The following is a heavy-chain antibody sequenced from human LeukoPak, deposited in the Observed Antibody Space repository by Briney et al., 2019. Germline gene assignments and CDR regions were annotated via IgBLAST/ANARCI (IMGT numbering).Heavy chain of an antibody. CDR2: IRYDGSHE. V-gene: IGHV3-30*02. D-gene: IGHD3-22*01. J-gene: IGHJ6*03. Sequence: GGSLRLSCAASGFILRNYGMHWVRQAPGKGLEWVAFIRYDGSHEYYTDSVKGRFTISRDNSKNTLYLQMNSLSAEDTAVYYCAKDGNDMSYYYYYMDVWGTGTTVTVSS. CDR1: GFILRNYG. CDR3: AKDGNDMSYYYYYMDV.